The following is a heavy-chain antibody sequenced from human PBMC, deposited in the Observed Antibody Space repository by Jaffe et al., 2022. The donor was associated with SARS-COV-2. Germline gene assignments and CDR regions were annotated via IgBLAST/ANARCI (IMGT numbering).Heavy chain of an antibody. D-gene: IGHD5-18*01. CDR2: ISYDGSNK. CDR1: GFTFSSYA. J-gene: IGHJ4*02. Sequence: QVQLVESGGGVVQPGRSLRLSCAASGFTFSSYAMHWVRQAPGKGLEWVAVISYDGSNKYYADSVKGRFTISRDNSKNTLYLQMNSLRAEDTAVYYCARDSDTAMVRSPHYFDYWGQGTLVTVSS. CDR3: ARDSDTAMVRSPHYFDY. V-gene: IGHV3-30-3*01.